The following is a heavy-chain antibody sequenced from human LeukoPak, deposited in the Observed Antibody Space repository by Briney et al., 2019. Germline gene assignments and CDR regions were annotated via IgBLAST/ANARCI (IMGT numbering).Heavy chain of an antibody. CDR2: ISSSSSYI. CDR3: ARGRGQGDY. CDR1: GFTFSSYI. V-gene: IGHV3-21*01. Sequence: GGSLRLSCAASGFTFSSYIMNWVRQAPGKGPEWVSSISSSSSYIYYADSVKGRFTTSRDNAKNSLHLQMNSLRAEDTAVYYCARGRGQGDYWGQGTLVAVSS. J-gene: IGHJ4*02.